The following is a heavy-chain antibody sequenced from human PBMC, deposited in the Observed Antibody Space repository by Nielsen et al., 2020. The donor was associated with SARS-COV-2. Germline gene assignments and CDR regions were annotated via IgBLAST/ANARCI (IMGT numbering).Heavy chain of an antibody. J-gene: IGHJ5*02. CDR1: GGSVSSGDYY. CDR3: ARDYYSGWFDP. V-gene: IGHV4-31*03. CDR2: IYYSGST. Sequence: SETLSLTCTVSGGSVSSGDYYRSWIRQHPGKGLEWIGYIYYSGSTYYNPSLKSRVTISVDTSKNQFSLKLSSVTAADTAVYYCARDYYSGWFDPWGQGTLVTVSS. D-gene: IGHD3-22*01.